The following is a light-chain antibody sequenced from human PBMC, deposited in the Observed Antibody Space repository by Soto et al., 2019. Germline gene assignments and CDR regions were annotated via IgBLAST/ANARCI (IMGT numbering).Light chain of an antibody. Sequence: QSVLTQPPSASGTPGQRVTISCSGSSSNIGSNTVNWYQQLPGTAPKLLIYSNNQRPSGVPDRFSGSKSGTSASLAISGLQSEDEAYYYCAACDDSLNGVYVFGTGTKVTVL. V-gene: IGLV1-44*01. CDR3: AACDDSLNGVYV. CDR1: SSNIGSNT. CDR2: SNN. J-gene: IGLJ1*01.